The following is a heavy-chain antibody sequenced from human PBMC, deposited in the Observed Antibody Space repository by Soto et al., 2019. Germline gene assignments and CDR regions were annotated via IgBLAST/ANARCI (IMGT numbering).Heavy chain of an antibody. Sequence: DVQLVESGGGLVQPGRSLRLSCAASGFTFDDYAMHWVRQAPGKGLEWVSGISWNSGSIGYADSVKGRFTISRDNAKNSLYLQMNSLRAEDTALYYCAKDGGGRGYSYGDYFDYWGQGTLVTVSS. CDR1: GFTFDDYA. J-gene: IGHJ4*02. CDR2: ISWNSGSI. CDR3: AKDGGGRGYSYGDYFDY. V-gene: IGHV3-9*01. D-gene: IGHD5-18*01.